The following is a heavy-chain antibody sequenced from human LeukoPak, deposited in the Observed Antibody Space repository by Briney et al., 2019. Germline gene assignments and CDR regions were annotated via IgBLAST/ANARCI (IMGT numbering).Heavy chain of an antibody. V-gene: IGHV4-59*08. CDR2: IYYSGNT. Sequence: SETLSLTCTVSGGSTSSYSWSWIRQPPGKGLEWIGFIYYSGNTNYNPSLKSRVTISVDTSKNQFSLKLTSVTAADTAVYYCARHTIDYDSGGDYFDYWGQGTLVTVSS. J-gene: IGHJ4*02. D-gene: IGHD3-22*01. CDR1: GGSTSSYS. CDR3: ARHTIDYDSGGDYFDY.